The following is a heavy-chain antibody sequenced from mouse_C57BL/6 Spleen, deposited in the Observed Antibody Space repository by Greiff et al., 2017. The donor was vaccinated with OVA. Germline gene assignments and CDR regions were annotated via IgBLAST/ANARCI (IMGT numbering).Heavy chain of an antibody. J-gene: IGHJ4*01. D-gene: IGHD2-2*01. Sequence: QVPLQPPWTSLVNPVSSVPLSCTSSVSTFPISWLHCVPQSPVPVLAWIGNINPSNGGTNYNEKFKSKATLTVDKSSSTAYMQLSSLTSEDSAVYYCARSRGYDGAMDYWGQGTSVTVSS. CDR2: INPSNGGT. V-gene: IGHV1-53*01. CDR1: VSTFPISW. CDR3: ARSRGYDGAMDY.